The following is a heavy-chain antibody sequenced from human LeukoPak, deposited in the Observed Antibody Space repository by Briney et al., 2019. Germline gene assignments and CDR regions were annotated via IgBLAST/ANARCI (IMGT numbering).Heavy chain of an antibody. V-gene: IGHV1-69*13. J-gene: IGHJ4*02. D-gene: IGHD1-26*01. Sequence: GASVKVSCKASGYTFTSYYMHWVRQAPGQGLEWMGGIIPIFGTANYAQKFQGRVTITADESTSTAYMELSSLRSEDTAVYYCARVGGSYYPYYFDYWGQGTLVTVSS. CDR3: ARVGGSYYPYYFDY. CDR1: GYTFTSYY. CDR2: IIPIFGTA.